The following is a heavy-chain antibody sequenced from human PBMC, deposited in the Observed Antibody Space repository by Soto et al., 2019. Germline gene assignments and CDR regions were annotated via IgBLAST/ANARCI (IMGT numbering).Heavy chain of an antibody. J-gene: IGHJ6*02. CDR1: GASVRNGFYY. Sequence: QVHLQESGPGLVKPSGTLSLACTVSGASVRNGFYYWSWIRQPPGKGLEWIGYVYYSGSTNYNPSLRSRVSISLATSKSQVSLKLNSVTAADTAVYFCARDGYNGYDSPLFSYSIGVSVWGQGTTVTVS. CDR2: VYYSGST. CDR3: ARDGYNGYDSPLFSYSIGVSV. V-gene: IGHV4-61*01. D-gene: IGHD5-12*01.